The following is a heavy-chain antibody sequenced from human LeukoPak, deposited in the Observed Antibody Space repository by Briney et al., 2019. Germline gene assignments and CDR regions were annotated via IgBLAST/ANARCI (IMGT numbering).Heavy chain of an antibody. CDR3: TSGYSYGQDAFDI. CDR1: GFTFSSYA. CDR2: ISGSGGST. D-gene: IGHD5-18*01. Sequence: PGGSLRLSCAASGFTFSSYAMSWVRQAPGKGLEWVSAISGSGGSTYYADSVKGRFTISRDNSKNTLYPQMNSLRAEDTAVYYCTSGYSYGQDAFDIWGQGTMVTVSS. J-gene: IGHJ3*02. V-gene: IGHV3-23*01.